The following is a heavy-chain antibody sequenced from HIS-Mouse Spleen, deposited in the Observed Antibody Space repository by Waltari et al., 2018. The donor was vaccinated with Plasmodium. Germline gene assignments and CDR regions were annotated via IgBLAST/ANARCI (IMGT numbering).Heavy chain of an antibody. CDR2: MAYDGSNK. Sequence: AMAYDGSNKYYADPVKGRFTIYRDNSKNTLYLQMNSLRAEDTAVYYCAKAQGVINFDYWGQGTLVTVSS. V-gene: IGHV3-30*18. J-gene: IGHJ4*02. CDR3: AKAQGVINFDY. D-gene: IGHD3-16*01.